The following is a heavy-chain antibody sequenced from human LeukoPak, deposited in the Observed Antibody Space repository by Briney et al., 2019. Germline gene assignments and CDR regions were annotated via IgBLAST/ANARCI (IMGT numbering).Heavy chain of an antibody. CDR1: GGSISSYY. V-gene: IGHV4-59*01. CDR3: ARIQAASDAFDI. J-gene: IGHJ3*02. CDR2: IYYSGCT. Sequence: SETLSHTCTVSGGSISSYYWSWIRQPPGKGLEWIGYIYYSGCTNYNPSHKSRVTISVDTSKNQFSLKLSSVTAADTAVYYCARIQAASDAFDIWGQGTMVTVSS. D-gene: IGHD2-2*01.